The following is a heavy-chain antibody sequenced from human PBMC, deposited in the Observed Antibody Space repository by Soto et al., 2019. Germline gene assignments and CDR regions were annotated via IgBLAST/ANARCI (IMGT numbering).Heavy chain of an antibody. CDR2: INAYNGNT. Sequence: ASVKVSCKASGYTFTSYDINWVRQATGQGLEWMGWINAYNGNTNYAQKLQGRVTMTTDTSTSTAYMELRSLRSDDTAVYYCARGYDILTGVDYWGQGTLVTVSS. J-gene: IGHJ4*02. CDR1: GYTFTSYD. D-gene: IGHD3-9*01. CDR3: ARGYDILTGVDY. V-gene: IGHV1-18*01.